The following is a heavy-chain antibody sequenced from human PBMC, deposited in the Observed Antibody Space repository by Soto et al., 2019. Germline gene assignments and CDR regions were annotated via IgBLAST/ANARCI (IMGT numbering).Heavy chain of an antibody. J-gene: IGHJ5*02. Sequence: QITLKESGPTLVKPTQPLTLTCTFSGFSLSTSGVGVGWIRQPPGKALEWLALIYWDDDKRYSPSLKSRLTITKDTSKNQVVLTMTNMDPVDTATYYCALLISYYYDSSGYLNWFDPWGQGTLVTVSS. CDR3: ALLISYYYDSSGYLNWFDP. CDR2: IYWDDDK. V-gene: IGHV2-5*02. CDR1: GFSLSTSGVG. D-gene: IGHD3-22*01.